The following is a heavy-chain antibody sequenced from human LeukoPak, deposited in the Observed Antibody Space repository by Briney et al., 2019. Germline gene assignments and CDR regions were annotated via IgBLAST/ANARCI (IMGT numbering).Heavy chain of an antibody. CDR2: IYHSGST. J-gene: IGHJ4*02. CDR3: ARAGNNWND. V-gene: IGHV4-38-2*02. CDR1: NYSISSGYY. Sequence: SETLSLTCTVSNYSISSGYYWGWIRQPPGKGLEWIGSIYHSGSTYYNPSLESRVTISVDTSKNQFSLRLSSVTATHTAVYYCARAGNNWNDWGQGTLVTVSS. D-gene: IGHD1-20*01.